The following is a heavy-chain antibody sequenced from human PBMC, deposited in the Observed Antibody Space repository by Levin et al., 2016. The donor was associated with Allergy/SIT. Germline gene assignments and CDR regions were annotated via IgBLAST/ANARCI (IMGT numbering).Heavy chain of an antibody. CDR2: ISYDGSNK. Sequence: GGSLRLSCAASGFTFSSYGMHWVRQAPGKGLEWVAVISYDGSNKYYADSVKGRFTISRDNSKNTLYLQMNSLRAEDTAVYYCAKDRSESFYSSSWDPSDDYWGQGTLVTVSS. CDR1: GFTFSSYG. J-gene: IGHJ4*02. D-gene: IGHD6-13*01. CDR3: AKDRSESFYSSSWDPSDDY. V-gene: IGHV3-30*18.